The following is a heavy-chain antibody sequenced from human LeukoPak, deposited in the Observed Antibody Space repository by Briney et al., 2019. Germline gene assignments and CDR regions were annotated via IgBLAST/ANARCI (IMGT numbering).Heavy chain of an antibody. Sequence: PGGSLRLSCAASGFIFNKYWMTWVRQAPGEAPVWVANIKQNGGEIHYLDSVKGRFTISRDDAKNSLYLQMNSLRVEDTARYFCARDLPFDLWGQXXXXTVSS. CDR3: ARDLPFDL. CDR1: GFIFNKYW. J-gene: IGHJ4*02. CDR2: IKQNGGEI. V-gene: IGHV3-7*03.